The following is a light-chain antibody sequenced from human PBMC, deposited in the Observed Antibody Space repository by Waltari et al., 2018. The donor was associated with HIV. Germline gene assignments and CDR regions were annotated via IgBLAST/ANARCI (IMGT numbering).Light chain of an antibody. CDR3: QQYGSSPLT. CDR2: DAS. J-gene: IGKJ2*01. CDR1: QSIGDL. Sequence: EIVLTQSPGTLSSSPGERATLSCRASQSIGDLLAWYQQKPGQPPRLLIYDASKRASGIPERFSGSGSGTDFTLTISRLEPEDFAVYYCQQYGSSPLTFGQGTKLEIK. V-gene: IGKV3-20*01.